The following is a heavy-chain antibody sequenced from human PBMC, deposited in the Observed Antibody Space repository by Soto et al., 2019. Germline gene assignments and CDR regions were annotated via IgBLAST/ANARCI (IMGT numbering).Heavy chain of an antibody. J-gene: IGHJ5*02. D-gene: IGHD6-19*01. V-gene: IGHV1-3*01. CDR3: AREDPRGSGWYHWFDL. CDR1: GYTFTRRS. Sequence: ASVKVSCKASGYTFTRRSMHWVRQAPGQRLEWMGWINVGNGIPKYSQKFQGRVTFTRDTSANTTYMELNSLTSEDTAVYYCAREDPRGSGWYHWFDLWGQGTPVTVSS. CDR2: INVGNGIP.